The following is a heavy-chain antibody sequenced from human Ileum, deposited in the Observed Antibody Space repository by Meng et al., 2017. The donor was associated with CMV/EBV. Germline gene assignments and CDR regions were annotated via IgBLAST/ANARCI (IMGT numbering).Heavy chain of an antibody. CDR1: GFILSSYG. V-gene: IGHV3-30*02. D-gene: IGHD4-23*01. CDR3: AKDSFFGGNSHHDAFGI. CDR2: IRYDGSDK. Sequence: GESLKISCAASGFILSSYGMHWVRQTPGKGLEWVTFIRYDGSDKYYADSVKGRFTISRDNSKNTLYLQMNSLRAEDTAVYYCAKDSFFGGNSHHDAFGIWGQGTMVTVSS. J-gene: IGHJ3*02.